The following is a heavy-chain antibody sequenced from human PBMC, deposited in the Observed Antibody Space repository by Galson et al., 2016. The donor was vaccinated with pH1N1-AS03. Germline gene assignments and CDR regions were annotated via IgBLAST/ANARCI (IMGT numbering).Heavy chain of an antibody. J-gene: IGHJ3*02. V-gene: IGHV5-51*01. CDR2: IDPRDSDT. CDR1: GYDFINYW. D-gene: IGHD2-15*01. Sequence: QSGAEVKKPGESLRISCKASGYDFINYWIGWVRQMPGRGLEWMGVIDPRDSDTRYSPPFQGQVTISADKSITTAHLQWDSLKASDTGMYFCARHRQSETYSEAFDIWGQGTMVTVSS. CDR3: ARHRQSETYSEAFDI.